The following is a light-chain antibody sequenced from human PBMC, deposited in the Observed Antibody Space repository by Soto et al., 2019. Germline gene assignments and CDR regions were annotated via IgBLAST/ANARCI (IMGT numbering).Light chain of an antibody. J-gene: IGLJ1*01. CDR2: DVS. CDR1: SSDVGGYNY. Sequence: QSVLTQPASVSGSPGQSITISCTGTSSDVGGYNYVSWYQQHPGTAPKLMIYDVSNRPSGVSNRFSGSKSGNTASLTISGLQAEDEADYYCSSYTSSLYVFGTGTKLTVL. CDR3: SSYTSSLYV. V-gene: IGLV2-14*01.